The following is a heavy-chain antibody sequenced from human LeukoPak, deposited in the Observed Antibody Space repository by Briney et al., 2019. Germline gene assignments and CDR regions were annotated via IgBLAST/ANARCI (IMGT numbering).Heavy chain of an antibody. Sequence: PSETLSLTCTVSGYSISSGYYWGWTRQPPGKGLEWIGSIYHSGSTYYNPSLKSRVTISVDTSKNQFSLKLSSVTAADTAVYYCARVGGSGYSYGYFGYTYYYYYMDVWGKGTTVTVSS. CDR1: GYSISSGYY. V-gene: IGHV4-38-2*02. CDR2: IYHSGST. D-gene: IGHD5-18*01. J-gene: IGHJ6*03. CDR3: ARVGGSGYSYGYFGYTYYYYYMDV.